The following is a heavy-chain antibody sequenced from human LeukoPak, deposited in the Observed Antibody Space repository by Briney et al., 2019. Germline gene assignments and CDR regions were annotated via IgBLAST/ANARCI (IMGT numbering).Heavy chain of an antibody. V-gene: IGHV4-59*01. D-gene: IGHD6-19*01. CDR2: IYYSGST. CDR3: ARGAAVAGHFDY. CDR1: GGSISSYY. Sequence: SETLSLTCTVSGGSISSYYWSWIRQPPGKGLEWIGYIYYSGSTNYNPSLKSRVTISVDTFKNQFSLKLSSVTAADTAVYYCARGAAVAGHFDYWGQGTLVTVSS. J-gene: IGHJ4*02.